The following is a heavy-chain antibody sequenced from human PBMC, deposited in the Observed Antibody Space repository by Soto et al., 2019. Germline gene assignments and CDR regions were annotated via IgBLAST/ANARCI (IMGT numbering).Heavy chain of an antibody. J-gene: IGHJ4*02. V-gene: IGHV2-5*02. Sequence: QITLKESGPTLVKPTQTLTLTCTFSGFSLSTSGVGVGWIRQPPGKALEWLALIYWDDDKRYSPSLHSRLTITKETSKNQVVLTMTNMDPVDTATYYCAHRSISAATPLYWGKGTLVTVSS. CDR1: GFSLSTSGVG. D-gene: IGHD2-15*01. CDR2: IYWDDDK. CDR3: AHRSISAATPLY.